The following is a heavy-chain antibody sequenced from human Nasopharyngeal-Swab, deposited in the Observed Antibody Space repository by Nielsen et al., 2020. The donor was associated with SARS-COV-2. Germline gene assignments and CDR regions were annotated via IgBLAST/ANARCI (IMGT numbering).Heavy chain of an antibody. CDR3: AKEPVACRGGSCYGDWYFGL. CDR1: GFTLSNYG. V-gene: IGHV3-30*18. D-gene: IGHD2-15*01. J-gene: IGHJ2*01. Sequence: GESLKISCAASGFTLSNYGMHWVRQAPGKGLEWVALISYDGSNEYYPDSVKGRFTISRDNSKNMLYLQMNSLTVEDTAVYYCAKEPVACRGGSCYGDWYFGLWGPGTLVTVSS. CDR2: ISYDGSNE.